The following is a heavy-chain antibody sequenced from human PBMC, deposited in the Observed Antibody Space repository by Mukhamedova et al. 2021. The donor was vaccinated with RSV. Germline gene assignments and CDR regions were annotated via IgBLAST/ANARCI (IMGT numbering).Heavy chain of an antibody. Sequence: VRQMPGKGLEWMGIIYPGDSDTRYSTSFQGQVTISAVKFIRIAYLQWSSLKAWDTAMYYCARPPVSGSYSRGAFGIWGIGSMVTV. CDR2: IYPGDSDT. V-gene: IGHV5-51*01. J-gene: IGHJ3*02. D-gene: IGHD1-26*01. CDR3: ARPPVSGSYSRGAFGI.